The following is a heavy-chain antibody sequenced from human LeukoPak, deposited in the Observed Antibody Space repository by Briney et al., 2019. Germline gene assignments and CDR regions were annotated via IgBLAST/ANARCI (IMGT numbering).Heavy chain of an antibody. V-gene: IGHV4-34*01. CDR2: INHSGST. J-gene: IGHJ3*02. Sequence: SXXLSLTCAVYGGSFSGYYWSWIRQPPGKGLEWIGEINHSGSTNYNSSLKSRVTISVDTSKNKFSLKLSSVTAADTAVYYCASRLYDFWSGYYTSDAFDIWGQGTMVTVSS. CDR1: GGSFSGYY. D-gene: IGHD3-3*01. CDR3: ASRLYDFWSGYYTSDAFDI.